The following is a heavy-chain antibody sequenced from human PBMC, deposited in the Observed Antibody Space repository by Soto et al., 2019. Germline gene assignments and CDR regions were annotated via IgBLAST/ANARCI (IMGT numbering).Heavy chain of an antibody. J-gene: IGHJ5*02. CDR1: GYTFTNYG. V-gene: IGHV1-18*01. CDR3: ARDYSNYINWFDP. Sequence: APVKVSFKASGYTFTNYGISWVRQAPGQGLEWMGWISAYNGNTKYAQKLQGRVTMTTDTSTSTAYMELRSLRDEDTAVYYCARDYSNYINWFDPWGQGTLVTVSS. D-gene: IGHD4-4*01. CDR2: ISAYNGNT.